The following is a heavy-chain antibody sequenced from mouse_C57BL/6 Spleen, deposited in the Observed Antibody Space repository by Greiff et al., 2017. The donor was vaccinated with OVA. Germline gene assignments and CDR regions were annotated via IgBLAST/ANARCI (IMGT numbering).Heavy chain of an antibody. CDR2: IYPGSGNT. J-gene: IGHJ3*01. V-gene: IGHV1-66*01. CDR1: GYSFTSYY. Sequence: VQLQQSGPELVKPGASVKISCKASGYSFTSYYIHWVKQRPGQGLEWIGWIYPGSGNTQYNEKFKGKATLTADTSSSTAYMQLSSLTSEDSAVYYCARKGLGRAWFAYWGQGTLVTVSA. CDR3: ARKGLGRAWFAY.